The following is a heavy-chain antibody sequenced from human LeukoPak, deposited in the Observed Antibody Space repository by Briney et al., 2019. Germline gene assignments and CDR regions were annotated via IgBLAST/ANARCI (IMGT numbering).Heavy chain of an antibody. V-gene: IGHV3-23*01. CDR3: ARESITTDAFDI. CDR2: ISGSGGST. Sequence: GGSLRLSCAASGFTFSSYAMSWVRQAPGKGLEWVSAISGSGGSTYYADSVKGRFTISRDNAKNSLYLQMNSLRAEDTAVYYCARESITTDAFDIWGQGTMVTVSS. D-gene: IGHD3-22*01. J-gene: IGHJ3*02. CDR1: GFTFSSYA.